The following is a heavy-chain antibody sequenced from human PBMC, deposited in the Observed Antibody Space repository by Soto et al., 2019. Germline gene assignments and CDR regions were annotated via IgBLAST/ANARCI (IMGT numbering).Heavy chain of an antibody. CDR2: IIPFFGTT. CDR1: GGTLSSHA. D-gene: IGHD3-3*01. V-gene: IGHV1-69*12. Sequence: QVQLVQSGAELKRPGSSVQVSCKASGGTLSSHAVSWVRQAPGQGLEWIGGIIPFFGTTKYARKFQGRVRLTADESAITAYTELSGLRSDDTAVYYCARGLRVLEWPSPLDFWGQGTLVTVSS. CDR3: ARGLRVLEWPSPLDF. J-gene: IGHJ4*02.